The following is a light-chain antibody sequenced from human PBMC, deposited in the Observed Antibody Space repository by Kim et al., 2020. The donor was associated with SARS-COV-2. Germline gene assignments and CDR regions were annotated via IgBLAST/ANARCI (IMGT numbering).Light chain of an antibody. CDR3: QSYDSSLSGSNV. CDR1: TSNIGAGHD. CDR2: NNN. V-gene: IGLV1-40*01. Sequence: QPVLTQPPSVSGAPGQSVTISCTGTTSNIGAGHDVHWYQQLPGTAPKLLINNNNNRPSGVPHRFSGSKSGTSASLAITGLQPEDEADYYCQSYDSSLSGSNVFGGGTQLTVL. J-gene: IGLJ2*01.